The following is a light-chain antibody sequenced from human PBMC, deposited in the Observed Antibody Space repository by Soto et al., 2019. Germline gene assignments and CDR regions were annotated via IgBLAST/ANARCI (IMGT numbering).Light chain of an antibody. Sequence: QSVLTQPPSVSAAPGQKVTISCSGSSSNIGHNYVCWYQHRPGTDPKLLIFDNDKRPSGIPDRCSGSKSGTSATLGIPGLQAGDEADYYCGTWDSSLSVGLFGGGTKLTVL. V-gene: IGLV1-51*01. CDR3: GTWDSSLSVGL. CDR1: SSNIGHNY. J-gene: IGLJ2*01. CDR2: DND.